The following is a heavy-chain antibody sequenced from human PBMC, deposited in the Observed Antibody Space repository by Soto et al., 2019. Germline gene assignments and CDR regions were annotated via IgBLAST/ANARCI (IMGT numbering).Heavy chain of an antibody. V-gene: IGHV1-69*06. CDR1: GGTFSSYA. Sequence: AASVKVSCKASGGTFSSYAISWVRQAPGQGLEWMGGIIPIFGTANYAQKFQGRVTITADKSTSIAYMELSSLRSEDTAVYYCAREIIVVVPAAVWGVYYYYGMDVWGQGTTVTVSS. CDR2: IIPIFGTA. J-gene: IGHJ6*02. D-gene: IGHD2-2*01. CDR3: AREIIVVVPAAVWGVYYYYGMDV.